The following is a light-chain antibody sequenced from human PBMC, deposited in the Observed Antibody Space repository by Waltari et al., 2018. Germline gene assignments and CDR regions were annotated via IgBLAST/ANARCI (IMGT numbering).Light chain of an antibody. CDR1: QDIGRS. J-gene: IGKJ4*01. CDR2: ATS. Sequence: DLQMIQSPSCVSASVGDRVTITCRASQDIGRSLAWYQHIPVQAPKLLIYATSSLQSGVPSRFSGSGSVTYFSLTISSLQPEDFSTYYCQQGNSFPLTFGVGTKVAIK. CDR3: QQGNSFPLT. V-gene: IGKV1-12*01.